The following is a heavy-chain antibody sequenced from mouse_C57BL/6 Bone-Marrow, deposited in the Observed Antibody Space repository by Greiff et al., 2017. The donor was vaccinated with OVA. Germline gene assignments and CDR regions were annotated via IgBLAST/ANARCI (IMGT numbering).Heavy chain of an antibody. CDR3: APYYYGSSFYFDY. J-gene: IGHJ2*01. V-gene: IGHV14-3*01. Sequence: VQLQQSVAELVRPGASVKLSCTASGFNIKNTYMHWVKQRPEQGLEWIGRIDPANGNTKYAPKFQGKATITADKSSNTAYLQLSSLTSEDTAIYYCAPYYYGSSFYFDYWGQGTTLTVSS. CDR2: IDPANGNT. CDR1: GFNIKNTY. D-gene: IGHD1-1*01.